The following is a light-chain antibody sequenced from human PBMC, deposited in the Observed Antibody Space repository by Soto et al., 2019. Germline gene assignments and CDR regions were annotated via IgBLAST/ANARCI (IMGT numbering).Light chain of an antibody. J-gene: IGKJ1*01. CDR3: ADSTSYSEA. V-gene: IGKV1-5*03. Sequence: DRVTITGRASQTISSWLAWYQQKPGKAPKLLIYKASTLKSGVPSRFSGSGSGTEFTLTISSLQPDDCAPYWCADSTSYSEAFGQGSKADVK. CDR2: KAS. CDR1: QTISSW.